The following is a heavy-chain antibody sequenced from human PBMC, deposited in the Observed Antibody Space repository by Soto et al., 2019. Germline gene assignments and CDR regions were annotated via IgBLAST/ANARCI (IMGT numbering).Heavy chain of an antibody. J-gene: IGHJ4*02. D-gene: IGHD3-3*01. CDR1: GGSITSGHW. CDR3: VREGAYFDSWSGYFGPGYFDK. CDR2: IYHGGTT. V-gene: IGHV4-4*02. Sequence: QVQLQESGPGLVQPSETLSLTCAVSGGSITSGHWWSWVRQTPGKGLEWIGEIYHGGTTDYNPSLKGRVTMSVDKSKNQFSLKLKSVTAADTAVYYCVREGAYFDSWSGYFGPGYFDKWGQGILVTVSS.